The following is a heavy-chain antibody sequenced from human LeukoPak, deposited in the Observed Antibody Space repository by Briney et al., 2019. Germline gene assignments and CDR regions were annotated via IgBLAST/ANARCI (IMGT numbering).Heavy chain of an antibody. CDR2: IYTSGST. CDR1: GGSISSYY. D-gene: IGHD3-10*01. CDR3: ARDREYYGSGSPPLNWFDP. Sequence: NPSETLSLTCTVSGGSISSYYWSWIRQPAGKGLEWIGRIYTSGSTNYNPSLKSRVTISVDKSKNQFSLKLSSVTAADTAVYHCARDREYYGSGSPPLNWFDPWGQGTLVTVSS. J-gene: IGHJ5*02. V-gene: IGHV4-4*07.